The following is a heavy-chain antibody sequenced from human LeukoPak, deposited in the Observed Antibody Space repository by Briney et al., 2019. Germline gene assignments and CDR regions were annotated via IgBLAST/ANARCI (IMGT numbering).Heavy chain of an antibody. J-gene: IGHJ6*03. CDR1: GGSISSGGYY. V-gene: IGHV4-30-2*01. CDR3: ARDLRTNWNFDYYYMDV. CDR2: IYHSGST. D-gene: IGHD1-7*01. Sequence: PSETLSLTCTVSGGSISSGGYYWSWIRQPPGKGLEWLVYIYHSGSTYYNPSLKSRVTISVDRSKNQLSLKLSSVTAADTAVYYCARDLRTNWNFDYYYMDVWGKGTTVTVSS.